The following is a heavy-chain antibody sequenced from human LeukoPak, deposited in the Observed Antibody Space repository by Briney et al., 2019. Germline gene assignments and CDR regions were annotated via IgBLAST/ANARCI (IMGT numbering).Heavy chain of an antibody. J-gene: IGHJ3*02. CDR1: GGTFSSYA. Sequence: ASVKVSCKASGGTFSSYAISWVRQAPGQGLEWMGGIIPIFGTANYAQKFQGRVTITTDESTSTAYMELSSLRSEDTAVYYCARDRGYCSGGSCHPLGGAFDIWGQGTMVTASS. D-gene: IGHD2-15*01. CDR2: IIPIFGTA. CDR3: ARDRGYCSGGSCHPLGGAFDI. V-gene: IGHV1-69*05.